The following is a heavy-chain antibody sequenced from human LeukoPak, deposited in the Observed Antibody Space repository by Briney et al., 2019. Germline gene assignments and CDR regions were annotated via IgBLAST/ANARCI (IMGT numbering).Heavy chain of an antibody. J-gene: IGHJ3*02. D-gene: IGHD3-16*01. V-gene: IGHV3-13*01. Sequence: GGSLRLSCVGSGFTFSSYEMHWVRQVSGKGLEWVSAIGIAGDTFYTGSVKGRFTISRENAKNSFFLQMNTLRAGDTAVYYCVRERRGGSSDGFDIWGQGTMVTVSS. CDR1: GFTFSSYE. CDR2: IGIAGDT. CDR3: VRERRGGSSDGFDI.